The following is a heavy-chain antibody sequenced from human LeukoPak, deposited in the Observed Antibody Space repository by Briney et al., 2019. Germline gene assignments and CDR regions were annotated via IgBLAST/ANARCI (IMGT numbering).Heavy chain of an antibody. CDR3: AKDYCSSSSCQFFDS. V-gene: IGHV3-30*02. D-gene: IGHD2-2*01. Sequence: PGGSLRLSCAASGFTFSSYGMHWVRQAPGKGLEWVAFIRYDGSNKYYADSVEGRFTISRDNSKHTLYLQMNSLRAEDMAVYYCAKDYCSSSSCQFFDSWGQGTLVTVSS. CDR1: GFTFSSYG. J-gene: IGHJ4*02. CDR2: IRYDGSNK.